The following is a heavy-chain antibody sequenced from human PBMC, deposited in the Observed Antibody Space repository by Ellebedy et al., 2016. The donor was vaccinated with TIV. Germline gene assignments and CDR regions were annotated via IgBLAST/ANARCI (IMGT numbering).Heavy chain of an antibody. CDR2: TYYRSKWYN. CDR3: LRDGGSGLDAFDI. CDR1: GDSVSSNSAA. Sequence: SQTLSLTCAISGDSVSSNSAAWNWIRQSPSRGLEWLGRTYYRSKWYNEYAVSVKSRITINPDTSKNLFSLHLNSVTPEDTAVYYCLRDGGSGLDAFDIWGQGTMVTVSS. D-gene: IGHD3-16*01. J-gene: IGHJ3*02. V-gene: IGHV6-1*01.